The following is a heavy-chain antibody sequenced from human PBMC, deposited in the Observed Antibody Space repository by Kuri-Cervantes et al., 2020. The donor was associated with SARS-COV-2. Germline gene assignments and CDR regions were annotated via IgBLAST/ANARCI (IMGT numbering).Heavy chain of an antibody. CDR1: GYTFTGYY. CDR3: ARGPAITIFGVLRGRENWFDP. CDR2: INPKSGGT. D-gene: IGHD3-3*01. J-gene: IGHJ5*02. V-gene: IGHV1-2*04. Sequence: ASVKVSCKASGYTFTGYYMHWVRQAPGEGLEWMGWINPKSGGTNYAQKLQGWVTMTRETSISTAYMELSRLRSDDTAVYYWARGPAITIFGVLRGRENWFDPWGQGTLVTVSS.